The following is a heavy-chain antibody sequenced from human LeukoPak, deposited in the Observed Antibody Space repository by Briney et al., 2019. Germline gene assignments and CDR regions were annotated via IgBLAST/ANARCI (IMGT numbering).Heavy chain of an antibody. J-gene: IGHJ3*02. V-gene: IGHV1-69*04. CDR1: GGTFSSYA. D-gene: IGHD3-22*01. CDR3: AMTDITMIVVQQGDAFDI. CDR2: IIPILGIA. Sequence: SVKVSCKASGGTFSSYAISWVRQAPGQGLEWMGRIIPILGIANYAQKFQGRVTITADKSTSTAYMELSSLRSEDTAVYYCAMTDITMIVVQQGDAFDIWGQGTMVTVSS.